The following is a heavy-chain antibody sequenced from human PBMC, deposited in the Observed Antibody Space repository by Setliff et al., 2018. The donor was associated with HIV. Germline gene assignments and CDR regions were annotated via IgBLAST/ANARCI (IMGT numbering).Heavy chain of an antibody. D-gene: IGHD5-12*01. Sequence: SETLSLTCSVSGVSMTNNYWTWIRQSPGKGLEWIGYVHYSGNTRYNPSLKSRVTISVDTSKNKFSLKLSSVTAADTAVYYCARRAFKDGYKRSYFDYWGQGTLVTVSS. CDR2: VHYSGNT. J-gene: IGHJ4*02. CDR1: GVSMTNNY. V-gene: IGHV4-59*08. CDR3: ARRAFKDGYKRSYFDY.